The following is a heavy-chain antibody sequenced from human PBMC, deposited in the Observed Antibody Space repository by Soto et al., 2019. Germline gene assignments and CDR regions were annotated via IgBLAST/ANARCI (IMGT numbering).Heavy chain of an antibody. Sequence: QLQLQESGSGLVKPSQTLSLTCAVSGGSISSGDYSWSWVRQPPGKGLEWIAYIYHSGSTYYSPSLKSRVTISVDRSKNQFSLKLSSETAADTAVDYCARHAYTSSSSCFDPWGQGTLVTVSS. CDR2: IYHSGST. V-gene: IGHV4-30-2*01. D-gene: IGHD6-6*01. CDR1: GGSISSGDYS. J-gene: IGHJ5*02. CDR3: ARHAYTSSSSCFDP.